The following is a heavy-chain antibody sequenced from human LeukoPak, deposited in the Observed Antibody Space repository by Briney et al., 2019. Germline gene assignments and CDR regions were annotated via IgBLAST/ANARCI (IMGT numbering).Heavy chain of an antibody. CDR3: ARDLVDSSGYYLFDY. CDR1: GGSISSGDYC. J-gene: IGHJ4*02. D-gene: IGHD3-22*01. Sequence: SQTLSLTCTVSGGSISSGDYCWSWIRQPPGKGLDWIGYIYYSGSTYYNPSLKRRVTISVDTSKNQFSLKLSSVTAADTAVYYCARDLVDSSGYYLFDYWGQGTLVTVSS. V-gene: IGHV4-30-4*01. CDR2: IYYSGST.